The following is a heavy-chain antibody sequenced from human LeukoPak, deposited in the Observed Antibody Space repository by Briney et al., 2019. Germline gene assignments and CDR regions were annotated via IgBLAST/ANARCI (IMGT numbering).Heavy chain of an antibody. V-gene: IGHV4-59*01. J-gene: IGHJ1*01. CDR3: ARDSGRDYGYFQH. CDR1: GGSISSYY. CDR2: IYYSGST. Sequence: PSETLSLTCTVSGGSISSYYWSWIRQPPGKGLEWIGYIYYSGSTNYNPSLKSRVTISVDTSKNQFSLKLSSVTAADTAVYYCARDSGRDYGYFQHWGQGTLVTVSS. D-gene: IGHD4-17*01.